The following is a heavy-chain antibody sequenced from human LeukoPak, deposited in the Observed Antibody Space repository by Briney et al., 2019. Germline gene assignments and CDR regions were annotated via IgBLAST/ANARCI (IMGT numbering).Heavy chain of an antibody. J-gene: IGHJ4*02. V-gene: IGHV3-23*01. CDR3: AKRGIVIRAVIIVGFHREAYYFDY. D-gene: IGHD3-10*01. Sequence: GSLRLSCAVSGITLSNYGMSWVRQAPGKGLEWVAGISDSGGSTNYADSVKGRFTISRDNPKNTLYLQMNSLRAEDTAVYFCAKRGIVIRAVIIVGFHREAYYFDYWGQGALVTVSS. CDR1: GITLSNYG. CDR2: ISDSGGST.